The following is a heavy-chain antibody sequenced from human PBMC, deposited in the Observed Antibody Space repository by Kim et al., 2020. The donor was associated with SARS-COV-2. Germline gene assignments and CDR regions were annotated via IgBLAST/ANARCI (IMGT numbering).Heavy chain of an antibody. CDR3: AREARSGWRYYYYMDV. V-gene: IGHV4-59*01. D-gene: IGHD6-19*01. CDR2: IYYRGGT. CDR1: GGSISSYY. J-gene: IGHJ6*03. Sequence: SETLSLTCTVSGGSISSYYWSWIRQPPGKGLEWSGYIYYRGGTNYNPSLKTRVTISVDTSKNQLSLKLSSVTAADTAVYYCAREARSGWRYYYYMDVWGKGTTVTVSS.